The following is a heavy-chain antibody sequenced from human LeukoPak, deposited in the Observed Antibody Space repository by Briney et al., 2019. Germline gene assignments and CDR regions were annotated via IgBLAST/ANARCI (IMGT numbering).Heavy chain of an antibody. J-gene: IGHJ2*01. D-gene: IGHD5-24*01. CDR2: IYHSGST. CDR3: ARVEMATITGYFDL. CDR1: GYSISSGYY. Sequence: SETLSLTCAVSGYSISSGYYWGWIRPPPGKGLEGIGSIYHSGSTYYNPSLKSRVTISVDTSKNQFSLKLSSVTAADTAVYYCARVEMATITGYFDLWGRGTLVTVSS. V-gene: IGHV4-38-2*01.